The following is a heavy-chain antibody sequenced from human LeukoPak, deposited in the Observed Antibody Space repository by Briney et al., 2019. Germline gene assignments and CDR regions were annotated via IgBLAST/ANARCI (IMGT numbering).Heavy chain of an antibody. CDR3: AREDGSGSYLIY. CDR2: ISSGTT. D-gene: IGHD3-10*01. J-gene: IGHJ4*02. V-gene: IGHV3-48*02. Sequence: GGSLRLSCAASGFTFRSYSTNWVRQAPGKGLEWVSYISSGTTYYADSVRGRFTISRDNAKNSLYLQMNSLRDEDTAVYYCAREDGSGSYLIYWGQGTLVTVSS. CDR1: GFTFRSYS.